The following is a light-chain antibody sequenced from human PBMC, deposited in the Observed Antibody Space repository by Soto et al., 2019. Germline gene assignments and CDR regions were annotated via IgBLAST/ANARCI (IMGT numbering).Light chain of an antibody. CDR1: QSVLSSSNNKNY. V-gene: IGKV4-1*01. Sequence: DIVMTQSPDSLAVSLGERATINYKSSQSVLSSSNNKNYLAWFQQKPGQPPKALIYWASTRESGVSDRFSGSGSGTDFTLTISSLQAEDVAVYYCQQYYSTLITFGQGTRLEIK. CDR3: QQYYSTLIT. CDR2: WAS. J-gene: IGKJ5*01.